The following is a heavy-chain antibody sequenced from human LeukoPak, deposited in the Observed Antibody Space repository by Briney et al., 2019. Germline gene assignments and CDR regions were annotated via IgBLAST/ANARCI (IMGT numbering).Heavy chain of an antibody. V-gene: IGHV3-21*01. Sequence: TGGSLRLXCAASGFTFSSYSMNWVRQAPGKGLEWVSSISSSSSYIYYADSVKGRFTISRDNAKSSLYLQMNSLRAEDTAVYYCATNSGKRFDYWGQGTLVTVSS. CDR2: ISSSSSYI. D-gene: IGHD1-1*01. J-gene: IGHJ4*02. CDR3: ATNSGKRFDY. CDR1: GFTFSSYS.